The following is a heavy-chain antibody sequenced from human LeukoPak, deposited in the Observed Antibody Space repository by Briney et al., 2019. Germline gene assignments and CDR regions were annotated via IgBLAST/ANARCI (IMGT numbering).Heavy chain of an antibody. D-gene: IGHD4-17*01. J-gene: IGHJ3*02. CDR2: IYNGGTT. CDR3: ARDYGDYGRQI. V-gene: IGHV3-53*01. CDR1: GFTVSSNY. Sequence: GGSLRLSCAASGFTVSSNYMNWVRQAPGKGLEWVSVIYNGGTTYYADSVKGRFTISRDNSKNTLYLHMNRLRAEDTAVYYCARDYGDYGRQIWGQGTMVTVSS.